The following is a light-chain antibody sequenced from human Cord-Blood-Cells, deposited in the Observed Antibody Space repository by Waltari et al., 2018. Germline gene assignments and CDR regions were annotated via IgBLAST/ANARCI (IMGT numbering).Light chain of an antibody. J-gene: IGLJ3*02. V-gene: IGLV2-11*01. CDR1: SSDVGGYNY. CDR3: CSYAGSYTWV. Sequence: QSALTQPRSVSGSPGPSVTIPCPGTSSDVGGYNYVSWYHQHPGKAPKLMIYDVSKRPSGVPDRFAGSNSGNTASLTISGLQAEDEADYYCCSYAGSYTWVFGGGTKLTVL. CDR2: DVS.